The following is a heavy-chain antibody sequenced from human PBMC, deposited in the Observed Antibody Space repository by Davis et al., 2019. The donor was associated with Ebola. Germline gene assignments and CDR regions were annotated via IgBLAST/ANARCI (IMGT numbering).Heavy chain of an antibody. D-gene: IGHD4-23*01. V-gene: IGHV4-34*01. Sequence: SETLSLTCTVSGGSISSYCWSWIRQPPGKGLEWIGEINHSGSTNYNPSLKSRVTISVDTSKNQFSLKLSSVTAADTAVYYCARGSANSALYYYYGMDVWGQGTTVTVSS. J-gene: IGHJ6*02. CDR2: INHSGST. CDR1: GGSISSYC. CDR3: ARGSANSALYYYYGMDV.